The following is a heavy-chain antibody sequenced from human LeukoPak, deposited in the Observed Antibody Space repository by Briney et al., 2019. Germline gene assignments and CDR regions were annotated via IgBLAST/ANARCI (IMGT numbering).Heavy chain of an antibody. J-gene: IGHJ4*02. V-gene: IGHV4-4*02. CDR2: IYHSGST. Sequence: PSGTLSLTCAVSGGSISSSNWWSWVRQPPGKGLEWIGEIYHSGSTNYNPSLKSRVTISVDKSKNQFSLKLSSVTAADTAVYYCARGSDTYYYGSGSYLFDYWGQGTLVTVSS. CDR3: ARGSDTYYYGSGSYLFDY. D-gene: IGHD3-10*01. CDR1: GGSISSSNW.